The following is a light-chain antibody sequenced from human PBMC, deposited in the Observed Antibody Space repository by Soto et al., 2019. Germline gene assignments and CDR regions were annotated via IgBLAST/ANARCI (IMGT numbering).Light chain of an antibody. V-gene: IGKV3-15*01. J-gene: IGKJ5*01. CDR3: QQRSNWPSIT. CDR2: GAS. CDR1: ESVLNN. Sequence: EVVMTQSPATLSVSLGERATLSCRASESVLNNLAWYQQKPGQAPRLLIYGASTRATGIPARFSGSGSGTDFTLTISRLEPEDFAVYYCQQRSNWPSITFGQGTRLEIK.